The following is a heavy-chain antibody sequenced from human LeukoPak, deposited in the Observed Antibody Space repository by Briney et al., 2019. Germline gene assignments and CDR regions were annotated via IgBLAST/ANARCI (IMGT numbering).Heavy chain of an antibody. Sequence: SETLSLTCTVSGVSISSSEGYFWSWIRQHPGKGLEWIGFIYYSGTTYSSLSLKSRVSISLDTSKNQFSLKLISVTAADTAVYYCAKLDYGDPTSWFDPWGQGTLVTVFS. J-gene: IGHJ5*02. V-gene: IGHV4-31*03. D-gene: IGHD4-17*01. CDR1: GVSISSSEGYF. CDR3: AKLDYGDPTSWFDP. CDR2: IYYSGTT.